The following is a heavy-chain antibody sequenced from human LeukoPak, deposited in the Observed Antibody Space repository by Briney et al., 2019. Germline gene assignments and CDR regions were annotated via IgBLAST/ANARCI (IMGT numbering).Heavy chain of an antibody. Sequence: GASVKVSCKASGYTFTGYYMHWVRQAPGQGLEWMGWINPNSGGTNYAQKFQGRVTMTRDTSISTAYMELSRLRSDDTAVYYCARHRSGGSQDDAFDIWGQETLVTVSS. CDR3: ARHRSGGSQDDAFDI. CDR2: INPNSGGT. J-gene: IGHJ3*02. V-gene: IGHV1-2*02. CDR1: GYTFTGYY. D-gene: IGHD2-15*01.